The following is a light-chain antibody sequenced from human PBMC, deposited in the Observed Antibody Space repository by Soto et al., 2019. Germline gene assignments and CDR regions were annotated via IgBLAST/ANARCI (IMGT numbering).Light chain of an antibody. V-gene: IGKV1-33*01. CDR2: DAS. J-gene: IGKJ5*01. CDR1: QDISNY. Sequence: DIQMTQSPFSLSASVGDRVTITCQASQDISNYLNWYQQKPGKAPKLLIYDASNLERGVPSRYSGSGSGTDFSFTITSLQHEDTAIYYCQQYENVPLTFGQGTRLEIK. CDR3: QQYENVPLT.